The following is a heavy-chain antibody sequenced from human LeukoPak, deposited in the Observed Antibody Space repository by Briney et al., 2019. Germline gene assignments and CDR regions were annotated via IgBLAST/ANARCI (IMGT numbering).Heavy chain of an antibody. CDR2: ISYDGSNK. J-gene: IGHJ4*02. D-gene: IGHD3-10*01. CDR3: ARDHGSSGSYLDY. CDR1: GFTFSSYA. Sequence: PGRSLRLSCAASGFTFSSYAMHWVRQAPGKELEGVAVISYDGSNKYYADSVKGRFTISRDNSKNTLYLQMNSLRAEDTAVYYCARDHGSSGSYLDYWGQGTLVTVSS. V-gene: IGHV3-30-3*01.